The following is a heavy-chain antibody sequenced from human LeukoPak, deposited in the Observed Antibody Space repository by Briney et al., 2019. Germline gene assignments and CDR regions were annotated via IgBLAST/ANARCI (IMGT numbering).Heavy chain of an antibody. CDR2: INAGNGNT. CDR1: GYPFTSYA. D-gene: IGHD6-13*01. J-gene: IGHJ4*02. Sequence: ASVTVSFTASGYPFTSYAMHWVRQAPGQRLEWMGWINAGNGNTKYSQKFQGRVTITRDTSASTAYMELSSLRSEDTAVYYCARPPGIAAAGTGYWGQGTLVTVSS. V-gene: IGHV1-3*01. CDR3: ARPPGIAAAGTGY.